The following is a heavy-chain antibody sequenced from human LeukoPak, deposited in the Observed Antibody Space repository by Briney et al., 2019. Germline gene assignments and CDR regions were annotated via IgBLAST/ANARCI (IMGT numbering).Heavy chain of an antibody. J-gene: IGHJ4*02. D-gene: IGHD2-15*01. V-gene: IGHV3-7*03. CDR2: IKQDGSAR. CDR3: AKDNHHCSGGSCYKYFDY. CDR1: GFTFNNYW. Sequence: PGGSLRLSCEASGFTFNNYWMSWVRQSPGKGLEWVANIKQDGSARYYVDSVKGRFTISRDNSKNSLYLQMNSLRAEDTALYYCAKDNHHCSGGSCYKYFDYWGQGTLVTVSS.